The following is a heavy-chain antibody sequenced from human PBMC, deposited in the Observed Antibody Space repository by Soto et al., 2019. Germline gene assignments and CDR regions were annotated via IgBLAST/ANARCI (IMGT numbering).Heavy chain of an antibody. CDR1: GFTFSSYA. CDR3: ARVSTVGASARGYNWFDP. CDR2: ISYDGSNK. V-gene: IGHV3-30-3*01. D-gene: IGHD1-26*01. J-gene: IGHJ5*02. Sequence: GGSLRLSCAASGFTFSSYAMHWVRQAPGKGLEWVAVISYDGSNKYYADSVKGRFTISRDNSKNTLYLQMNSLRAEDTAVYYCARVSTVGASARGYNWFDPWGQGTLVTVSS.